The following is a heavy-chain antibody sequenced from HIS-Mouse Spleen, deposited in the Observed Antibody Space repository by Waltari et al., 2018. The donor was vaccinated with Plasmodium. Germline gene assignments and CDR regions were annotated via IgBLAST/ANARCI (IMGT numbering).Heavy chain of an antibody. D-gene: IGHD6-6*01. J-gene: IGHJ3*02. CDR2: INPNSGGT. CDR3: ARVWYSSSPLDAFDI. CDR1: GYTFTGYY. Sequence: QVQLVQSGAEVKKPGASVKVSCKASGYTFTGYYMHWVRQAPGQGLEWMGWINPNSGGTNYAQKFQGRVTMTRDTSISTAYMELSRLRSDDTAVYYCARVWYSSSPLDAFDIWGQGTMVTVSS. V-gene: IGHV1-2*02.